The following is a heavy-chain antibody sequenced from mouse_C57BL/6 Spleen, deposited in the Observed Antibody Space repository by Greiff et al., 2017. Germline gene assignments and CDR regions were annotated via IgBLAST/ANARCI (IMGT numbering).Heavy chain of an antibody. D-gene: IGHD1-1*01. Sequence: EVKLVESGPELVKPGASVKMSCKASGYTFTDYNMHWVKQSHGKSLEWIGYINPNNGGTSYNQKFKGKATLTVNKSSSTAYMELRSLTSEDSAVYYCARGRQLLPYAMDYWGQGTSVTVSS. J-gene: IGHJ4*01. CDR3: ARGRQLLPYAMDY. V-gene: IGHV1-22*01. CDR2: INPNNGGT. CDR1: GYTFTDYN.